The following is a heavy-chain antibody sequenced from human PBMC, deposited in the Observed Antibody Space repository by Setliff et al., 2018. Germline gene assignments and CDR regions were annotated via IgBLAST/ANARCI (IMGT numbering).Heavy chain of an antibody. J-gene: IGHJ6*03. CDR1: GFSFGAFT. CDR2: IKSKTDGGSI. CDR3: TTSISEDYDYGENEGVYYYYYYMDV. Sequence: GSLRLSCETSGFSFGAFTMNWVRQAPGKGLEWVGRIKSKTDGGSIDYAAPVKDRFTISRDDSKNTLYLQMNSLKTEDTAVYYCTTSISEDYDYGENEGVYYYYYYMDVWGKGTTVTVSS. D-gene: IGHD4-17*01. V-gene: IGHV3-15*01.